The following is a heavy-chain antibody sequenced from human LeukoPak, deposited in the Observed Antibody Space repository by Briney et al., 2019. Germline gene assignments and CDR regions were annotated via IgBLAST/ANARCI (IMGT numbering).Heavy chain of an antibody. V-gene: IGHV3-33*01. CDR2: IWYDGSNK. CDR3: AREHGGKSGPSDF. CDR1: GFTFKRYG. D-gene: IGHD4-23*01. J-gene: IGHJ4*02. Sequence: PWGSLKPPFAAAGFTFKRYGLHLGPPASGKGAGGGAFIWYDGSNKYYAESVRGRFTISRDNSKNTVFLQMTSLKAEDTAIYYCAREHGGKSGPSDFWGQGTLVTVSS.